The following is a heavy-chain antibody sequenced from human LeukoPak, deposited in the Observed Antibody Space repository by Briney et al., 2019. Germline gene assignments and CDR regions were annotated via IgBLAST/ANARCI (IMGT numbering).Heavy chain of an antibody. V-gene: IGHV1-8*02. J-gene: IGHJ3*02. CDR3: ARDSAYYYVPKESMNDAFDI. Sequence: ASVKVSCKASGYTFTSYDINWVRQATGQGLEWMGWMNPNSGNTGYAQKFQGRVTMTRNTPISTAYMELSSLRSEDAAVYYCARDSAYYYVPKESMNDAFDIWGQGTMVTVSS. D-gene: IGHD3-10*02. CDR1: GYTFTSYD. CDR2: MNPNSGNT.